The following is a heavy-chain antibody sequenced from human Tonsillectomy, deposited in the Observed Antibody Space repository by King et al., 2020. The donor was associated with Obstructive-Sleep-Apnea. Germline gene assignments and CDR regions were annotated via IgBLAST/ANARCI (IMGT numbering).Heavy chain of an antibody. CDR2: FSTSGTTT. J-gene: IGHJ6*02. V-gene: IGHV3-23*04. D-gene: IGHD2-21*02. Sequence: EVQLVESGGGLVHPGGSLRLSCAASGFTFTNYAMNWVRQAPGKGLEWVSGFSTSGTTTYHADSVKGRFTISRDNSKNTLYLQMNSLRVEDTAEYYCAKERRYWGGDCRFYGMDVWGQGTTVTVSS. CDR3: AKERRYWGGDCRFYGMDV. CDR1: GFTFTNYA.